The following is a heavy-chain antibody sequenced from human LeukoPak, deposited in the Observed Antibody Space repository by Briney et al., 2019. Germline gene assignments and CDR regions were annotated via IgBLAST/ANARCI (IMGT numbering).Heavy chain of an antibody. Sequence: SETLSLTCTVSGGSISSYYWSWIRQPPGKGLEWIGYIYYSGSTSYKPSLKSRVTTSVDTSKNQFSLKLRSVTAADTAVYYCARDVGYCSGGSCYRFDYWGQGTLVTVSS. V-gene: IGHV4-59*01. CDR3: ARDVGYCSGGSCYRFDY. CDR2: IYYSGST. CDR1: GGSISSYY. J-gene: IGHJ4*02. D-gene: IGHD2-15*01.